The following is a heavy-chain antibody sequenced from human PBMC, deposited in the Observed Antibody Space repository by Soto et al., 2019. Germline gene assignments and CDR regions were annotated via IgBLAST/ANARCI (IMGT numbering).Heavy chain of an antibody. D-gene: IGHD5-18*01. Sequence: GGSLRLSCAASGFTFSNAWMSWVRQAPGKGLEWVGRIKSKTDGGTTDYDAPVKGRFTISRDDSKNTLYLQMNSLKTEYTAVYYCTTLRGYSYGSIDYWGQGTLVTVSS. CDR1: GFTFSNAW. CDR2: IKSKTDGGTT. J-gene: IGHJ4*02. CDR3: TTLRGYSYGSIDY. V-gene: IGHV3-15*01.